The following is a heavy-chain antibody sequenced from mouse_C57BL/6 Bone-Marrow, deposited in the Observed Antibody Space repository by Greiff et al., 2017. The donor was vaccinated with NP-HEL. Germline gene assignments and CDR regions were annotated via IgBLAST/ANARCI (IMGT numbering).Heavy chain of an antibody. CDR2: IWSGGST. CDR3: ARNSYYGNPFAY. V-gene: IGHV2-2*01. J-gene: IGHJ3*01. Sequence: QVQLKQSGPGLVQPSQSLSITCTVSGFSLTSYGVHWVRQSPGKGLAWLGVIWSGGSTDYNAAFISRLSISKDNSTSQAFFTMNSLQADDTAIYFCARNSYYGNPFAYWGQGTLVTVSA. CDR1: GFSLTSYG. D-gene: IGHD2-1*01.